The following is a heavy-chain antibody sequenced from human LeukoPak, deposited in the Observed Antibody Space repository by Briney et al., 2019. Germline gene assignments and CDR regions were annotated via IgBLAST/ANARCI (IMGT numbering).Heavy chain of an antibody. Sequence: GGSLRLSCTVSGFTVSSNSMSWVRQAPGKGLKWVSFIYSGTIHYSDSVKGRFTISRDNSKNTLYLQMNSLRAEDTAVYYCARRAGAYSHPYDYWGQGTLVTVSS. CDR1: GFTVSSNS. V-gene: IGHV3-53*01. D-gene: IGHD4/OR15-4a*01. CDR3: ARRAGAYSHPYDY. CDR2: IYSGTI. J-gene: IGHJ4*02.